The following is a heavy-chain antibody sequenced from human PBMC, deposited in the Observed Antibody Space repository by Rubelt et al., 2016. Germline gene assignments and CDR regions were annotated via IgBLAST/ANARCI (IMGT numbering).Heavy chain of an antibody. CDR2: ITGRGTT. Sequence: EVQLVEAGGGLVQPGGSLRLSCAASGITLNIYDMSWVRQAPGKGLEWVSSITGRGTTFYADSVKGRFTISRDKSKTTPFVQKNSLRAEDTAIYYCVTGSNHVDKTRRFDRWGQGTLVTVSS. CDR1: GITLNIYD. CDR3: VTGSNHVDKTRRFDR. J-gene: IGHJ5*02. V-gene: IGHV3-23*04. D-gene: IGHD2-2*01.